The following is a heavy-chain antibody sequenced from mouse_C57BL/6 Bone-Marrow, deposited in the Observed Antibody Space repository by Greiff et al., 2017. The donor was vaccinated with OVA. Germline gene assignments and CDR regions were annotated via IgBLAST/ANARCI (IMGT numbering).Heavy chain of an antibody. J-gene: IGHJ2*01. CDR1: GYTFTDYY. D-gene: IGHD3-2*02. CDR3: ARYSSGRYFDY. V-gene: IGHV1-19*01. CDR2: INPYNGGT. Sequence: EVQLQQSGPVLVKPGASVKMSCKASGYTFTDYYMNWVKQSHGKSLEWIGVINPYNGGTSYNQKFKGKATLTVDKSSSTAYMELNSLTSEDSAVYYCARYSSGRYFDYWGQGTTLTVSS.